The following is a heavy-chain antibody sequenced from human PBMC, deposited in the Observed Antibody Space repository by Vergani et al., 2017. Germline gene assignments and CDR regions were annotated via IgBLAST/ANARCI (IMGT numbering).Heavy chain of an antibody. Sequence: EVQLLESGGGLVQPGGSLRLSCAASGFTFSSYAMSWVRQAPGKGLEWVSSISSSSSYIYYADSVKGRFTISRDNAKNSLYLQMNSLRAEDTAVYYCARGGITMIVVGNDYWGQGTLVTVSS. V-gene: IGHV3-21*01. CDR3: ARGGITMIVVGNDY. J-gene: IGHJ4*02. CDR2: ISSSSSYI. D-gene: IGHD3-22*01. CDR1: GFTFSSYA.